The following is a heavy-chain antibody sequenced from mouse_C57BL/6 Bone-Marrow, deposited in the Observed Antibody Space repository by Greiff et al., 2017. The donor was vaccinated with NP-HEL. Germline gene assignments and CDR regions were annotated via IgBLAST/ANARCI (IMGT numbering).Heavy chain of an antibody. Sequence: QVHVKQPGAELVRPGSSVKLSCKASGYTFTSYWMHWVKQRPIQGLEWIGNIDPSDSETHYNQKFKDKATLTVDKSSSTAYMQLSSLTSEDSAVYYCLLGTWFAYWGQGTLVTVSA. CDR3: LLGTWFAY. J-gene: IGHJ3*01. CDR1: GYTFTSYW. CDR2: IDPSDSET. V-gene: IGHV1-52*01. D-gene: IGHD2-1*01.